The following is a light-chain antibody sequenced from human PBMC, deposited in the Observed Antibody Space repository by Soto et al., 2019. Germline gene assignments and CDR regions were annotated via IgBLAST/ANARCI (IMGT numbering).Light chain of an antibody. V-gene: IGKV3-20*01. CDR2: GAS. CDR1: QSVSSSY. J-gene: IGKJ2*01. Sequence: EIVLTQSPGTLSLSPGERATLSCRASQSVSSSYLAWYQQRPVQAPRLLIYGASSRATGIPDRFSGSGSGTDFTLTISRLEPEDFAVYYCQQYGNSPPYTFGQGTKVEIK. CDR3: QQYGNSPPYT.